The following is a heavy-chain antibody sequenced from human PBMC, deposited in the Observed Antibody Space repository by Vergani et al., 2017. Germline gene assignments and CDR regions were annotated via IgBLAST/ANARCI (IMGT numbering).Heavy chain of an antibody. Sequence: EVQLVESGGGLVKPGGSLRLSCAASGFTFSSYSMNWVRQAPGEGLEWVSSISSSSSYIYYADSVKGRFTISRDNAKNSLYLQMNSLRAEDTAVYYCAKLLGGGDYWGQGTLVTVSS. D-gene: IGHD1-26*01. V-gene: IGHV3-21*01. J-gene: IGHJ4*02. CDR3: AKLLGGGDY. CDR1: GFTFSSYS. CDR2: ISSSSSYI.